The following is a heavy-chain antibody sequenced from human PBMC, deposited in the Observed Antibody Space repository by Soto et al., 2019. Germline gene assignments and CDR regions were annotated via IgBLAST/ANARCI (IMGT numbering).Heavy chain of an antibody. J-gene: IGHJ4*02. CDR2: IYYSGIT. Sequence: SETLSLTCTVSGVSISNSSYYWGWIRRPPGKGLEWIGTIYYSGITYYNPSLKSRVTISVDTSKNQFSLKLTSVTAADTAVYYCARHGSDWGQGTLVTVSS. V-gene: IGHV4-39*01. CDR1: GVSISNSSYY. CDR3: ARHGSD.